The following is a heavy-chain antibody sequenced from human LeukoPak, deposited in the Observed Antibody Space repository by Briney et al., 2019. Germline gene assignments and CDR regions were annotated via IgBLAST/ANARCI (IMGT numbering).Heavy chain of an antibody. CDR1: GGSISSYY. CDR2: IYYSVST. Sequence: PSETLSLTCTVSGGSISSYYWSWIRQPPGKGLEWIGYIYYSVSTNYNPSLKSRVTISVDTSKNQFSLKLSSVTAADTAVYYCASGGYSSGWYEVDWGQGTLVTVSS. D-gene: IGHD6-19*01. CDR3: ASGGYSSGWYEVD. J-gene: IGHJ4*02. V-gene: IGHV4-59*08.